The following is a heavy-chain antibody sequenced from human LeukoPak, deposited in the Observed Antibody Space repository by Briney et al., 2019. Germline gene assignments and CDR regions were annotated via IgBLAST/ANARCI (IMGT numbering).Heavy chain of an antibody. Sequence: PGGSLRLSCAASGFTFSDYYMSWIRQAPGKGLEWVSYISSSGSTIYYADSVKGRFTISRDNAKNSLYLQMNSLRAEDTAVYYCARDQAFIDSSGYSSDAFDIWGQGTMVTVSS. CDR1: GFTFSDYY. D-gene: IGHD3-22*01. J-gene: IGHJ3*02. CDR2: ISSSGSTI. CDR3: ARDQAFIDSSGYSSDAFDI. V-gene: IGHV3-11*01.